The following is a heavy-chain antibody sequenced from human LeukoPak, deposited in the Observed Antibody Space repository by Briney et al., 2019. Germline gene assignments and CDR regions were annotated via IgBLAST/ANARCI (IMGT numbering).Heavy chain of an antibody. Sequence: SETLSLTCTVSGGSISSYYWSWIRQPPGKGLEWIGYIYYSGSTNYNPSLKSRVTISVDTSKNQFSLKLSSVTAADTAVYYCARDGAWGMDVWGQGTTVTVSS. D-gene: IGHD4/OR15-4a*01. J-gene: IGHJ6*02. CDR1: GGSISSYY. CDR2: IYYSGST. CDR3: ARDGAWGMDV. V-gene: IGHV4-59*01.